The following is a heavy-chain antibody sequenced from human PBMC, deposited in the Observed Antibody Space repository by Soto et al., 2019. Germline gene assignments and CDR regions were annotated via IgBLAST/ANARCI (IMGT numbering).Heavy chain of an antibody. CDR1: GGSISSGGYY. Sequence: SATLSLTCTVSGGSISSGGYYWSWIRQHPGKGLEWIGYIYHTGDTNFNPSLQSRVTFSVDKSNNQFSLRLTSVTAADTAVCFCAREIVTAGGNNYFDPWGPGTLVTVS. CDR3: AREIVTAGGNNYFDP. V-gene: IGHV4-31*03. J-gene: IGHJ5*02. D-gene: IGHD2-21*02. CDR2: IYHTGDT.